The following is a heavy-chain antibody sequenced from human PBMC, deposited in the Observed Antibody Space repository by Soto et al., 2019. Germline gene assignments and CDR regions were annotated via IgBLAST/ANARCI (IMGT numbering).Heavy chain of an antibody. D-gene: IGHD3-22*01. CDR2: IYYSGST. Sequence: SETLSLTCTVSGGSISSGDYYWSWIRQPPGKGLEWIGYIYYSGSTYYNPSLKSRVTISVDTSKNQFSLKLSSVTAADTAVYYCARATYYYDSSGRGIDAFDIWGQGTMVTVSS. J-gene: IGHJ3*02. CDR3: ARATYYYDSSGRGIDAFDI. V-gene: IGHV4-30-4*01. CDR1: GGSISSGDYY.